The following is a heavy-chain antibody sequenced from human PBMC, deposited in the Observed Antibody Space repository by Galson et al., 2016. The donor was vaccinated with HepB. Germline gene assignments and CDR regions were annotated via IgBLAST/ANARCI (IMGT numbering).Heavy chain of an antibody. CDR2: IYPGDFDI. CDR1: GYTFDNYW. D-gene: IGHD3-3*01. CDR3: ARSLTGSYDFFGAIYNYYAMDV. Sequence: QSGAEVKKPGESLKISCRGSGYTFDNYWIGWVRQMPGKGLEWMGIIYPGDFDIRYSPSFQGQVTISVDKSISTAYMQWSSLTASDTAMYYCARSLTGSYDFFGAIYNYYAMDVWGQGTTVTVS. V-gene: IGHV5-51*01. J-gene: IGHJ6*02.